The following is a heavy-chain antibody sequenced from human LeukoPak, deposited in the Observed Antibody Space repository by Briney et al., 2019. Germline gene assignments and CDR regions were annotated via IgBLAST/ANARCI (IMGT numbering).Heavy chain of an antibody. V-gene: IGHV3-23*01. CDR1: GFTFSSYA. CDR3: ARPGYLGDWFDP. CDR2: ISGSGGST. J-gene: IGHJ5*02. D-gene: IGHD6-13*01. Sequence: PGGSLRLSCAASGFTFSSYAMSWVRQAPGKGLEWVSAISGSGGSTYYADSVKGRFTISRDNSKNTLYLQMNSLRAEDTAVYYCARPGYLGDWFDPWGQGTLVTVSS.